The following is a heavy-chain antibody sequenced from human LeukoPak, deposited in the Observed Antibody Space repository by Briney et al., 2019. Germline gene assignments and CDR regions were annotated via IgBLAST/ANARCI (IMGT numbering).Heavy chain of an antibody. Sequence: GSSVKVSCKASGGTFSSYAISWVRQAPGQGLEWMGRIIPIFGTANYAQKFQGRVTITTDESTSTAYMELSSLRSEDTAAYYCARIGGYSYGNGNWFDPWGQGTLVTVSS. J-gene: IGHJ5*02. CDR1: GGTFSSYA. V-gene: IGHV1-69*05. D-gene: IGHD5-18*01. CDR2: IIPIFGTA. CDR3: ARIGGYSYGNGNWFDP.